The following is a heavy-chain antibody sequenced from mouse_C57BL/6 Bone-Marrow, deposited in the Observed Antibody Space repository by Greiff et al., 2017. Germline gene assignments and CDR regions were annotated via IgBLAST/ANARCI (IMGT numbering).Heavy chain of an antibody. CDR3: AAGDYYGSSYVGFAY. J-gene: IGHJ3*01. V-gene: IGHV1-80*01. Sequence: VQLVESGAELVKPGASVKISCKASGYAFSSYWMNWVKQRPGKGLEWIGQIYPGDGGTNYNGKFKGKATLTADKSSSTAYMQLSSLTSEDSAVYFCAAGDYYGSSYVGFAYWGQGTLVTVSA. CDR1: GYAFSSYW. CDR2: IYPGDGGT. D-gene: IGHD1-1*01.